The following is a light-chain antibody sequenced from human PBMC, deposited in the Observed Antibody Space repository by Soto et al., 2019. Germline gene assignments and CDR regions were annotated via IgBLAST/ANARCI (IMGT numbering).Light chain of an antibody. Sequence: QSVLTQPPSVSGAPGQRVTISCTGSSSNIGANYHVHWYQQLPGTAPKLLIYGNSNRPSGVPDRFSGSKSGTSASLAITGLQAEVEADYYCQSYDSSLSGSVFGGGTKLTVL. V-gene: IGLV1-40*01. CDR1: SSNIGANYH. J-gene: IGLJ2*01. CDR3: QSYDSSLSGSV. CDR2: GNS.